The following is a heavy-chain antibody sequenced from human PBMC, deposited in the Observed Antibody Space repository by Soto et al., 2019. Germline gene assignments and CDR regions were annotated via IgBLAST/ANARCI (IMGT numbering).Heavy chain of an antibody. CDR3: AREPEGIAAALDY. CDR1: GFNFRTYG. V-gene: IGHV3-21*01. D-gene: IGHD6-13*01. J-gene: IGHJ4*02. Sequence: EVQLEESGGGLVKPGGSLRLSCAASGFNFRTYGMNWVRRAPGGGLEWVASISSSGSLIFYADSVKGRFTISRDNAEKSLYLQMNSLRAEDTALYYCAREPEGIAAALDYWGQGTLVSVSS. CDR2: ISSSGSLI.